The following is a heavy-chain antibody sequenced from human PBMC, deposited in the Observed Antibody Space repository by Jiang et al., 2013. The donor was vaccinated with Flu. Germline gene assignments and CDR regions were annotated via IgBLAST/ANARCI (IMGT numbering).Heavy chain of an antibody. CDR2: IDPSDSYT. D-gene: IGHD2-21*01. CDR3: ARSLETSGSIVVVRQAFDI. J-gene: IGHJ3*02. Sequence: GAEVKKPGESLRISCKGSGYSFTSYWISWVRQMPGKGLEWMGRIDPSDSYTNYSPSFQGHVTISADKSISTAYLQWSSLKASDTAMYYCARSLETSGSIVVVRQAFDIWGQGTMVTVSS. CDR1: GYSFTSYW. V-gene: IGHV5-10-1*01.